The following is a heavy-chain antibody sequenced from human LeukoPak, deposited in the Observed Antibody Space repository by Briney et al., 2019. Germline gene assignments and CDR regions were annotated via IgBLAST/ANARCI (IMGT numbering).Heavy chain of an antibody. D-gene: IGHD3-22*01. J-gene: IGHJ4*02. V-gene: IGHV3-21*01. CDR2: ISSGSSFI. CDR3: ARESSGYFY. Sequence: PGGSLGLSCAASGFPFSTYSRNWVRRAPGKGLEWVSSISSGSSFIYYADSVKGRFTISRDNAKNSLFLQMTSLRAEGTAVYYCARESSGYFYWGQGTLVTVSS. CDR1: GFPFSTYS.